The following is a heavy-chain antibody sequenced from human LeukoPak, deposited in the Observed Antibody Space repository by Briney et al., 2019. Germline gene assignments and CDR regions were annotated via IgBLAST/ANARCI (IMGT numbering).Heavy chain of an antibody. CDR2: IIPIFGTA. V-gene: IGHV1-69*13. J-gene: IGHJ1*01. D-gene: IGHD1-14*01. CDR1: GYTFTSYD. CDR3: ARDRETGLHEYFQH. Sequence: GASVKVSCKASGYTFTSYDINWVRQAPGQGLEWMGGIIPIFGTANYAQKFQGRVTITADESTSTAYMELSSLRSDDTAVYYCARDRETGLHEYFQHWGQGTLVTVSS.